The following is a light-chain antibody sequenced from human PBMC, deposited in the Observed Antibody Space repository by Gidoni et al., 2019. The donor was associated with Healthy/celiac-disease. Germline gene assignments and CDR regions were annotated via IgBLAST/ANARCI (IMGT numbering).Light chain of an antibody. CDR2: AAS. Sequence: IQTTQSPSSLSASVGDRVTLTCRASQGIRSDLGWYQQKPGKAPKRLIYAASSMESGIPSRFSGSGSGTEFTLTISSLQPEDFATYYCLQHNSYPYTFGQGTKVEIK. J-gene: IGKJ2*01. CDR1: QGIRSD. CDR3: LQHNSYPYT. V-gene: IGKV1-17*01.